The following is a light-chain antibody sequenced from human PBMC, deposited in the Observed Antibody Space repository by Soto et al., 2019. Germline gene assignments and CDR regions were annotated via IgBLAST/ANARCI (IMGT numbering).Light chain of an antibody. CDR3: SSYTSSSTLV. J-gene: IGLJ1*01. CDR2: DVS. CDR1: SSDVGGYNY. V-gene: IGLV2-14*01. Sequence: QSVLTQPASVSGSPAQSITISCTGASSDVGGYNYVSWYQQHPGKAPKLMIYDVSNRPSGVSNRFSGSKSGNTASLTISGLQAEHEADYYCSSYTSSSTLVFGTGTEVTV.